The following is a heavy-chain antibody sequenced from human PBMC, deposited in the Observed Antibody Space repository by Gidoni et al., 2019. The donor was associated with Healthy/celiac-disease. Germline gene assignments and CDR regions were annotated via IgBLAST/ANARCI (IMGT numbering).Heavy chain of an antibody. D-gene: IGHD6-19*01. J-gene: IGHJ3*02. CDR2: ISSSRSTI. V-gene: IGHV3-48*02. CDR1: GFPFSHYS. Sequence: EVQLVESGGGLVQPGGSLRPSCAASGFPFSHYSMTGVRQAPGKGLEWVSYISSSRSTIYYSDSVKGRFTISRDNAKNSLYLQMNSLRDEDTSVYYCARDMLAQEYSSGWPTDAFDIWGQGTMVTVSS. CDR3: ARDMLAQEYSSGWPTDAFDI.